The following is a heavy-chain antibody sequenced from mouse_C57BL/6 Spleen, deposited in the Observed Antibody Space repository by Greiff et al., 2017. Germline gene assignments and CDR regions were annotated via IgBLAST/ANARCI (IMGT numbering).Heavy chain of an antibody. CDR3: ARGEYDGYHRDY. J-gene: IGHJ2*01. V-gene: IGHV1-80*01. Sequence: QVQLQQSGAELVKPGASVKISCKASGYAFSSYWMNWVKQRPGKGLEWIGQIYPGDGDTNYKGKFKGKATFTADKSSSTAYMQLSSLTSEDSAVYFCARGEYDGYHRDYWGQGTTLTVSS. D-gene: IGHD2-3*01. CDR2: IYPGDGDT. CDR1: GYAFSSYW.